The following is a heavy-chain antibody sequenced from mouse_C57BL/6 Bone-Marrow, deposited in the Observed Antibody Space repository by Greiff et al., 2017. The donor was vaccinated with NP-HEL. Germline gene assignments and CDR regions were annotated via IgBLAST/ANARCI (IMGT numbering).Heavy chain of an antibody. Sequence: QVQLQQPGAELVMPGASVKLSCKASGYTFTSYWMHWVKQRPGQGLEWIGEIDPSDSYTNYNQKFKGKSTLTVDKSSSTAYMQLSSLTSEDSAVYYCARDDYDDGLGFAYLGQGTLVTVSA. J-gene: IGHJ3*01. V-gene: IGHV1-69*01. CDR2: IDPSDSYT. CDR1: GYTFTSYW. CDR3: ARDDYDDGLGFAY. D-gene: IGHD2-4*01.